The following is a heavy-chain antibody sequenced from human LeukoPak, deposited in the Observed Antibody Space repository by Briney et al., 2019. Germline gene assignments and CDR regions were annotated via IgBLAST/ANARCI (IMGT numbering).Heavy chain of an antibody. Sequence: GGSLRLSCTASGFTVSSNYMSWVRQAPGKGLEWVSVIYSGGSTYYADSVKGRFTISRDNSKNTLYLQMNSLRAEDTAVYYCASTFYGDSPPYWGQGTLVTVSS. CDR3: ASTFYGDSPPY. CDR2: IYSGGST. V-gene: IGHV3-66*01. D-gene: IGHD4-17*01. CDR1: GFTVSSNY. J-gene: IGHJ4*02.